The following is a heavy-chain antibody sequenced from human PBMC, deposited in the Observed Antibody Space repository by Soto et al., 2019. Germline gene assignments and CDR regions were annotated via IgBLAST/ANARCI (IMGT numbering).Heavy chain of an antibody. J-gene: IGHJ6*02. D-gene: IGHD2-2*01. CDR3: ARVFASWDPNYYYYYGMDV. CDR1: GGSISSYY. CDR2: IYYSGST. V-gene: IGHV4-59*12. Sequence: PSETLSLTCTVSGGSISSYYWSWIRQPPGKGLEWIGYIYYSGSTNYNPSLKSRVTISVDTSKNQFSLKLSSVTAADTAVYYCARVFASWDPNYYYYYGMDVWGQGTTVTVSS.